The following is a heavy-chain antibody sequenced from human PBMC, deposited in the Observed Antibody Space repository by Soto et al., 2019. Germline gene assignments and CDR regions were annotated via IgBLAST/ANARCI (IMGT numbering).Heavy chain of an antibody. CDR2: ISGSGGST. Sequence: GGSLRLSCAASGFTFSSYAMSWVRQAPGKGLEWVSAISGSGGSTYYADSVKGRFTISRDNSKNTLYLQMNSLRAEDTAVYYCAKDPSESIAAADYFDYWGQGTLVTVSS. J-gene: IGHJ4*02. D-gene: IGHD6-13*01. CDR1: GFTFSSYA. CDR3: AKDPSESIAAADYFDY. V-gene: IGHV3-23*01.